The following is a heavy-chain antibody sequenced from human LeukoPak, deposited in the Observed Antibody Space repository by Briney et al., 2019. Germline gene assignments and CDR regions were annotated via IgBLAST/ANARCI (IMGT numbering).Heavy chain of an antibody. Sequence: GGPLRLSCGACGFTFSSYWMHWVRQARGRGLVWVSRINSDGSSISYADSVKGRFTISRDNSKNTLYLQMNSLRAEETGVYSCAREDGSGSYSGYYYDMDVWGQGTTVTVSS. J-gene: IGHJ6*02. CDR1: GFTFSSYW. V-gene: IGHV3-74*01. D-gene: IGHD3-10*01. CDR3: AREDGSGSYSGYYYDMDV. CDR2: INSDGSSI.